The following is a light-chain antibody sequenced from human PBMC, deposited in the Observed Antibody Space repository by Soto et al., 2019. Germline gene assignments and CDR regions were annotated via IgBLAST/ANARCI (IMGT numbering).Light chain of an antibody. Sequence: QSALTQPASVSGSPGQSIAISCTGTFSDVGGYDYVSWYQQHPDKAPKPMIYEVTKRPSGVSNRFSGSKSGNTASLTISGLQPEDEADYYCSSHTSGSTRVFGSGTKVTV. CDR2: EVT. CDR3: SSHTSGSTRV. CDR1: FSDVGGYDY. J-gene: IGLJ1*01. V-gene: IGLV2-14*01.